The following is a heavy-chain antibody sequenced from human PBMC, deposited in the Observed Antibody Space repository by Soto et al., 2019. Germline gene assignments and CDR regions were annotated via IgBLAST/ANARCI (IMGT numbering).Heavy chain of an antibody. V-gene: IGHV3-23*01. J-gene: IGHJ4*02. Sequence: EVQLSESGGGLVQPGGSLRLSCAASGFTIGNSAMNWVRQAPGKGLEWVSVISGGSDNTYYADSVKGRFTISRDNSKSTLYLQMNSLRAEDTAIYYGAKGPTAGRWGQGTLVTVSS. CDR2: ISGGSDNT. CDR3: AKGPTAGR. CDR1: GFTIGNSA.